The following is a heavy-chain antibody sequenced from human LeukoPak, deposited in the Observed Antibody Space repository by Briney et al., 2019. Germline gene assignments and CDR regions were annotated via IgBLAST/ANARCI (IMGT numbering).Heavy chain of an antibody. J-gene: IGHJ4*02. V-gene: IGHV3-30*04. D-gene: IGHD6-13*01. Sequence: GRSLRLSCAASGFTFSSYAMHWVRQAPGKGLEWVAVISYDGSNKYYADSVKGRFTISRDNSKNTLYLQMNSLRAEDTAVYYCARGSQQLVDSADYWGQGTPVTVSS. CDR3: ARGSQQLVDSADY. CDR1: GFTFSSYA. CDR2: ISYDGSNK.